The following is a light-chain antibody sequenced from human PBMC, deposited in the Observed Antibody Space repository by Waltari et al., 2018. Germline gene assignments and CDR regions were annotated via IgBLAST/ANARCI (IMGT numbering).Light chain of an antibody. CDR1: QSVRSY. Sequence: IVLTQSPATLSLSPGERATLSCRASQSVRSYLAWFQQKPGQAPRVLIYDASNRATGIPARFSGSGSGTDFTLTISSLEPEDFAIYYCQQRTYWPLTFGGGTKVEIK. CDR2: DAS. J-gene: IGKJ4*01. CDR3: QQRTYWPLT. V-gene: IGKV3-11*01.